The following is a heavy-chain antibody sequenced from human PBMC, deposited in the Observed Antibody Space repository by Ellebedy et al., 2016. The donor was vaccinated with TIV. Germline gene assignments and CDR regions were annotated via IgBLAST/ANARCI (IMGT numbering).Heavy chain of an antibody. D-gene: IGHD3-10*01. CDR2: INHSGST. Sequence: SETLSLXXAVYGGSFSGYYWSWIRQAPGEGLEWIGEINHSGSTNYNPSLKSRVTISVDTSKNQFSLKLTSVTAADTAVYHCARFDLYSTSNDYWGQGTLVTVSS. CDR1: GGSFSGYY. J-gene: IGHJ4*02. CDR3: ARFDLYSTSNDY. V-gene: IGHV4-34*01.